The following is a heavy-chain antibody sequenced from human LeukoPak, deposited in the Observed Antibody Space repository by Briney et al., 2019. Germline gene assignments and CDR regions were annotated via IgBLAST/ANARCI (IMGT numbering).Heavy chain of an antibody. J-gene: IGHJ5*02. D-gene: IGHD2-2*01. Sequence: GSSVKVSCKASGGTFSSYAISWVRQAPGQGLEWMGRIIPILGIANYAQKFQGRVTITADKSTGTAYMELSSLRSEDTAVYYCARVVLEYCSSTSCKGWFDPWGQGTLVTVSS. CDR3: ARVVLEYCSSTSCKGWFDP. CDR2: IIPILGIA. CDR1: GGTFSSYA. V-gene: IGHV1-69*04.